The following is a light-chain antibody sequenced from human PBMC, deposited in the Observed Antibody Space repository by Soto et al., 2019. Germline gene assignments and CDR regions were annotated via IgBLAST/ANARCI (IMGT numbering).Light chain of an antibody. CDR3: QQSYSTPPT. J-gene: IGKJ2*01. CDR1: QSISSY. Sequence: DIQMTQSPSSLSASVGDRVTITCRARQSISSYLNWYQQKPGKAPKLLIYAAYSLQSGVPSRFSGSGSGTDFTLTISSLQPEDFATYYCQQSYSTPPTFGQGTKLEIK. CDR2: AAY. V-gene: IGKV1-39*01.